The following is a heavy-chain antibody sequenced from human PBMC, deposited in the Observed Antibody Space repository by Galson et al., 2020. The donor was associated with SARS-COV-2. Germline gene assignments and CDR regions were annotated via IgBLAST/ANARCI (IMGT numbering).Heavy chain of an antibody. V-gene: IGHV3-7*01. CDR3: ARGTDGSGRAYYYGMDV. Sequence: GGSLRLSCAASGFTLSNYWMSWVRQAPGKGLQWVGNIKEDGSEKYYVDSVKGRFTISRDNAKNSLYLQMKSLRAEDTAVYYCARGTDGSGRAYYYGMDVWGHGTTVTVSS. J-gene: IGHJ6*02. D-gene: IGHD3-10*01. CDR1: GFTLSNYW. CDR2: IKEDGSEK.